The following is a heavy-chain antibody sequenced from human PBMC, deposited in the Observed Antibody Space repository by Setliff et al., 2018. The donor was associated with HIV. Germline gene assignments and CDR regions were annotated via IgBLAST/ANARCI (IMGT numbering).Heavy chain of an antibody. D-gene: IGHD3-16*01. V-gene: IGHV5-51*01. CDR1: ADTFTYYW. CDR3: ARPRGGGEHYMDV. Sequence: GESLKISCQGSADTFTYYWIGWVRQMPGKGLEWMGVIYPGDFDTRYNPSFQGQVTISADKSISTAYLRWSSLEASDTAMYYCARPRGGGEHYMDVWGKGTTVTVS. J-gene: IGHJ6*03. CDR2: IYPGDFDT.